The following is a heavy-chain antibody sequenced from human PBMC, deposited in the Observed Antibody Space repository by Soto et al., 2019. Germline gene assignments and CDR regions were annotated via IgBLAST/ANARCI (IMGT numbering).Heavy chain of an antibody. Sequence: PSETLSLTCSVSAGSISRYYWGWVRQSPGEGLEWIAHISYTVDASYNPSLKSLVTISLDTSKNQIALRLMSVTAADTAVYYCVGSLMSRAMESFDYSGQGTLVTVSS. V-gene: IGHV4-59*01. CDR1: AGSISRYY. CDR2: ISYTVDA. J-gene: IGHJ4*02. D-gene: IGHD5-18*01. CDR3: VGSLMSRAMESFDY.